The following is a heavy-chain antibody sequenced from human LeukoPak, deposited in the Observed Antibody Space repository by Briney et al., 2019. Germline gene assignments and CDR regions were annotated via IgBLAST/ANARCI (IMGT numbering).Heavy chain of an antibody. CDR3: TRVRPLSCATPYSDS. D-gene: IGHD5-12*01. Sequence: RESGPALVKPTQTLTLTCTFSGFSLSTRGMCVTWIRQPPGKALEWLARIDWDDDKAYSTSLKTRLTISKDTSKNQVVLTLTNVEPVDTATYYCTRVRPLSCATPYSDSWGQGILVTVSS. V-gene: IGHV2-70*11. CDR1: GFSLSTRGMC. CDR2: IDWDDDK. J-gene: IGHJ4*02.